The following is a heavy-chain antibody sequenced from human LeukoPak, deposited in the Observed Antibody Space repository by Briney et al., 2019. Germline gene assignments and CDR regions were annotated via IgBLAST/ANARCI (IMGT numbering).Heavy chain of an antibody. CDR2: IWYDGSNK. CDR3: ARDYVAYDSSGYPPFVDY. D-gene: IGHD3-22*01. CDR1: AASIRSHS. Sequence: LSLTCTVSAASIRSHSWSWVRQAPGKGLEWVAVIWYDGSNKYYADSVKGRFTISRDNSKNTLYLQMNSLRAEDTAVYYCARDYVAYDSSGYPPFVDYWGQGTLVTVSS. V-gene: IGHV3-33*08. J-gene: IGHJ4*02.